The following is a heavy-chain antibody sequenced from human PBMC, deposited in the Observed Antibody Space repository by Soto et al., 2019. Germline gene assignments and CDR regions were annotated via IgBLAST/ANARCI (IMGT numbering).Heavy chain of an antibody. V-gene: IGHV3-23*01. CDR3: AKSLWLHGRNYYYYYYMDV. Sequence: PGGSLRLSCAASGFTFSSYAMSWVRQAPWKGLEWVSAISGSGGSTYYADSVKGRFTISRDNSKNTLYLQMNSLRAEDTAVYYCAKSLWLHGRNYYYYYYMDVWGKGTTVTVSS. J-gene: IGHJ6*03. CDR2: ISGSGGST. D-gene: IGHD5-18*01. CDR1: GFTFSSYA.